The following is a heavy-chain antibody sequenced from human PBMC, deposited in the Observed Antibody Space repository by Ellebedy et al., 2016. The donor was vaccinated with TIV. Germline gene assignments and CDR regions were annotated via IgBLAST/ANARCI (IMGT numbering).Heavy chain of an antibody. D-gene: IGHD6-19*01. CDR3: ARMYSSGSYYFDY. J-gene: IGHJ4*02. CDR2: INPSGGST. CDR1: GYTFTSYY. Sequence: AASVKVSCKASGYTFTSYYMHWMRQPPGQGLEWMGIINPSGGSTSYAQKLQGRVTMTRDTSTSTAYMELSSLRSDDTAVYYCARMYSSGSYYFDYWGQGTLVTVSS. V-gene: IGHV1-46*04.